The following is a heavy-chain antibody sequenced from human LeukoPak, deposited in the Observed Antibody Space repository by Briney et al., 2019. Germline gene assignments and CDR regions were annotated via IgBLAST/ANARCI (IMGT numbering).Heavy chain of an antibody. J-gene: IGHJ4*02. CDR3: AKPAQRWLQVWDLYYFDY. CDR2: ISYDGSNK. D-gene: IGHD5-24*01. V-gene: IGHV3-30*18. Sequence: GGSLRLSCAASGFTFSSYGMHWVRQAPGKGLEGVAVISYDGSNKYYADSVKGRFTISRDNSKNTLYLQMNSLRAEDTAVYYCAKPAQRWLQVWDLYYFDYWGQGTLVTVSS. CDR1: GFTFSSYG.